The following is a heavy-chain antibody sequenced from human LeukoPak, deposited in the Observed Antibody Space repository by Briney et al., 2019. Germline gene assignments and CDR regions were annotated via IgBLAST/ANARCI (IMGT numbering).Heavy chain of an antibody. CDR2: IYYSGST. CDR1: GGSISSSSYY. J-gene: IGHJ4*02. V-gene: IGHV4-39*07. D-gene: IGHD2-15*01. Sequence: PSETLSLTCTVSGGSISSSSYYWGWIRQPPGKGLEWIGSIYYSGSTYYNPSLKSRVTISVDTSKNQFSLKLSSVTAADTAVYYCAREMPYCSGGSCYGHLDYWGQGTLVTVSS. CDR3: AREMPYCSGGSCYGHLDY.